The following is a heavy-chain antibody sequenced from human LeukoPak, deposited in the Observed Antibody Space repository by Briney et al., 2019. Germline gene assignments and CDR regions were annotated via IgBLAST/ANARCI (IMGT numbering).Heavy chain of an antibody. CDR1: GYTFTSYY. CDR2: INPNSGGT. J-gene: IGHJ6*02. D-gene: IGHD6-6*01. V-gene: IGHV1-2*04. Sequence: GASVKVSCKASGYTFTSYYMHWVRQAPGQGLEWMGWINPNSGGTNYAQKFQGWVTMTRDTSISTAYMELSRLRSDDTAVYYCAITIAARLVDYYGMDVWGQGTTVTVSS. CDR3: AITIAARLVDYYGMDV.